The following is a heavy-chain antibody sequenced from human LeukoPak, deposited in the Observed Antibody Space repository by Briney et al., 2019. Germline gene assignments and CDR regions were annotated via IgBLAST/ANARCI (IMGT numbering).Heavy chain of an antibody. CDR1: GYTFTGYY. D-gene: IGHD3-10*01. Sequence: GASVKVFCKASGYTFTGYYIHWVRRAPGQGLEWMGWINPNSDGTKYTEKFQGRVTMTRDTSISTAYMEVSRLRSDDTAVYYCASGYGSAPSWGQGTLVTVSS. J-gene: IGHJ5*02. CDR3: ASGYGSAPS. V-gene: IGHV1-2*02. CDR2: INPNSDGT.